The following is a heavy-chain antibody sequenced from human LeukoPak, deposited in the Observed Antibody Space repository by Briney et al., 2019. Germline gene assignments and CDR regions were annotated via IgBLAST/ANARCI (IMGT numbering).Heavy chain of an antibody. J-gene: IGHJ4*02. Sequence: PGRSLRLSCAASGFTFSSYGMHWVRQAPGKGLEWVAVISYDGRNKYYADSVKGRFTISRDNSKNTLYLQMNSLRAEDTAVYYCARDSGGSCGYWGQGTLVTVSS. D-gene: IGHD2-15*01. CDR3: ARDSGGSCGY. V-gene: IGHV3-30-3*01. CDR1: GFTFSSYG. CDR2: ISYDGRNK.